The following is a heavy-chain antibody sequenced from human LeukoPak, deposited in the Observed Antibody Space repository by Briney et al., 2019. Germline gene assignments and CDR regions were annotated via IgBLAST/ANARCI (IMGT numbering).Heavy chain of an antibody. J-gene: IGHJ4*02. CDR1: GGSISSSSYY. CDR2: IYYSGST. CDR3: ARHGLTGYYRLPFDY. D-gene: IGHD3-9*01. Sequence: SSETLSLTCTVSGGSISSSSYYWGWIRQPPGKGLEWIGSIYYSGSTYYNPSLKSRVTISVDTSKNQFSLKLSSVTAADTAVYYCARHGLTGYYRLPFDYWGQGTLVTVSS. V-gene: IGHV4-39*01.